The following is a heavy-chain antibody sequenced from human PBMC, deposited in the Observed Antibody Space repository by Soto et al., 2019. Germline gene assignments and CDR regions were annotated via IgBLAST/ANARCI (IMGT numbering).Heavy chain of an antibody. CDR2: VWYDGTNK. D-gene: IGHD2-2*01. J-gene: IGHJ4*02. CDR1: GFTFSSYG. CDR3: VRGTSTSPDY. V-gene: IGHV3-33*01. Sequence: QVELVESGGGVVQPGRSLRLSCVASGFTFSSYGMHWVRQAPGKGLEWVAVVWYDGTNKNYADSVKGRFTISRDNSKNTLYLQMNSLRAEDTAVYYCVRGTSTSPDYWGQGTLVTVSS.